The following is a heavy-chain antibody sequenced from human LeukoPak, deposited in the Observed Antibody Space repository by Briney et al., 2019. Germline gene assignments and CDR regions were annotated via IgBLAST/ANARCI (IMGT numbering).Heavy chain of an antibody. CDR1: GLTFSTYG. CDR3: AKGPYYNLLTGYPTRYPIDY. J-gene: IGHJ4*02. CDR2: IRYDGSNK. V-gene: IGHV3-30*02. D-gene: IGHD3-9*01. Sequence: GGSLRLSCAASGLTFSTYGMHWVRQAPGKGLEWVAFIRYDGSNKYFADSVKGRFTISRDNSKNTLYLQINSLRPGDTAMYYCAKGPYYNLLTGYPTRYPIDYWGQGTLVTVSS.